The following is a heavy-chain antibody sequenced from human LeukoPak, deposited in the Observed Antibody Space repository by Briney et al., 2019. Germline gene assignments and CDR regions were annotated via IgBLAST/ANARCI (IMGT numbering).Heavy chain of an antibody. Sequence: ASVKVSCKASGYTFTGYYMHWVRQAPGQGLEWMGWINPNSGGTNYAQKFQGRVTMTRDTSISTAYMELSRLRSDDTAVYYCARVGSGSYYSGYFDYWGQGTLVTVSS. CDR3: ARVGSGSYYSGYFDY. V-gene: IGHV1-2*02. CDR2: INPNSGGT. D-gene: IGHD1-26*01. CDR1: GYTFTGYY. J-gene: IGHJ4*02.